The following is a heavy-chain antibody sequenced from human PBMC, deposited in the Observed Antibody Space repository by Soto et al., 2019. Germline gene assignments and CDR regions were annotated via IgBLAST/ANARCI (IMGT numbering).Heavy chain of an antibody. Sequence: ASVKVSCKASGGTFSSYAISWVRQAPGQGLEWMGGIIPIFGTANYAQKFQGRVTITADKSTSTAYMELSSLRSEDTAVYYCAAALLNYYDRSGRSPQTWFDPWGQGTLVTVSS. CDR1: GGTFSSYA. J-gene: IGHJ5*02. V-gene: IGHV1-69*06. CDR2: IIPIFGTA. D-gene: IGHD3-22*01. CDR3: AAALLNYYDRSGRSPQTWFDP.